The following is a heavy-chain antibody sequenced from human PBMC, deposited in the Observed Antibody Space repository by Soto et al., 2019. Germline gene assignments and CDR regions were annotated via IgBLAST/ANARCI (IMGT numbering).Heavy chain of an antibody. CDR2: TYYRSEWYN. CDR3: ARFISGGRWVDY. CDR1: GDSVSSNSAA. Sequence: SQTLSLTCAISGDSVSSNSAAWTWIRQSPSRGLEWLGRTYYRSEWYNDYAVSVKSRIRINPDTSKNQFSLQLDSVTPDDTALYYCARFISGGRWVDYWGQGTLVTVST. J-gene: IGHJ4*02. V-gene: IGHV6-1*01. D-gene: IGHD3-10*01.